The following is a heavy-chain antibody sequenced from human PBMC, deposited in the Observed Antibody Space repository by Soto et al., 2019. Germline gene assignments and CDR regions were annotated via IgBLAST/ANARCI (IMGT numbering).Heavy chain of an antibody. CDR3: ASGYSYGLFDY. CDR1: GFTCSSYG. D-gene: IGHD5-18*01. V-gene: IGHV3-30*19. Sequence: PGGSLRLSCAASGFTCSSYGMHWVRQAPGKGLEWVAVIWYDGSNKYYADSVKGRFTISRDNSKNTLYLQMNSLRAEDTAVYYCASGYSYGLFDYWGQGTLVTVSS. CDR2: IWYDGSNK. J-gene: IGHJ4*02.